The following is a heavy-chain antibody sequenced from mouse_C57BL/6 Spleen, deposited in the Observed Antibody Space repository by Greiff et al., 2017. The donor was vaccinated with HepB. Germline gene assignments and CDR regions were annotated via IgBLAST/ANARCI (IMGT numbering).Heavy chain of an antibody. Sequence: QVQLKESGPELVKPGASVKLSCKASGYTFTSYDINWVKQRPGQGLEWIGWIYPRDGSTKYNEKFKGKATLTVDTSSSTAYMELHSLTSEDSAVYFCARNPPPRSYYDYGWYFDVWGTGTTVTVSS. V-gene: IGHV1-85*01. J-gene: IGHJ1*03. CDR3: ARNPPPRSYYDYGWYFDV. CDR1: GYTFTSYD. CDR2: IYPRDGST. D-gene: IGHD2-4*01.